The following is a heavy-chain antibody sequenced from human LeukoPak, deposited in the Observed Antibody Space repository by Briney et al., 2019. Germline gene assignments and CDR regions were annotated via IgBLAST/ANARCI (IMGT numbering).Heavy chain of an antibody. CDR1: GGSISSSNW. J-gene: IGHJ3*02. CDR3: ARATAPITIFGVVIDPVDAFDI. CDR2: IYHSGST. V-gene: IGHV4-4*02. D-gene: IGHD3-3*01. Sequence: SGTLSFTCAVSGGSISSSNWWSWVRQPPGKGLEWIGEIYHSGSTNYNPSLKSRVTISVDRSKNQFSLKLSSVTAADTAVYYCARATAPITIFGVVIDPVDAFDIWGQGTMVTVSS.